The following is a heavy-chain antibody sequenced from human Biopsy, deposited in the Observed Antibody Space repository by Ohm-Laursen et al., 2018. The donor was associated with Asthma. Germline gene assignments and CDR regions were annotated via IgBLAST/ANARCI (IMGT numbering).Heavy chain of an antibody. D-gene: IGHD3-10*01. CDR3: ARAVDYSHYYGIDV. Sequence: ASVKVSCKTSGYTFNSAGITWVRQAPRQGLEWMGWISVYNGNTKVAQKLQDRVTMITDTSTSTAYMELRSLRSDDTAVYFCARAVDYSHYYGIDVWGQGTTVTVS. V-gene: IGHV1-18*01. CDR1: GYTFNSAG. J-gene: IGHJ6*02. CDR2: ISVYNGNT.